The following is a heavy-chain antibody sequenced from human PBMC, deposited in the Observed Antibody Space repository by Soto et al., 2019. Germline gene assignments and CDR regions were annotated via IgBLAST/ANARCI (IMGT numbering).Heavy chain of an antibody. CDR3: ARGLAGYCSSTSCYEGYYYMDV. CDR1: GFTFSSYA. J-gene: IGHJ6*03. CDR2: ISSNGGST. Sequence: GGSLRLSCAASGFTFSSYAMHWVRQAPGKGLEYVSAISSNGGSTYYANSVKGRFTISRDNSKNTLYLQMGSLRAEDMAVYYCARGLAGYCSSTSCYEGYYYMDVWGKGTTVTVSS. V-gene: IGHV3-64*01. D-gene: IGHD2-2*01.